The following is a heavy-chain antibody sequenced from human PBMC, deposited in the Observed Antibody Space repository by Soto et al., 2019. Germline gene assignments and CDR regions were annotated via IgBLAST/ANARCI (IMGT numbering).Heavy chain of an antibody. J-gene: IGHJ4*02. V-gene: IGHV4-34*01. Sequence: QVQLQQWGAGLLKPSETLSLTCAVYGGSFSGYYWSWIRQPPGKGLEWIGEINHSGSTNYNPSLKSRVTISVDTSRTQFSLKLSSVTAADTAVYYCARALGGSWGQGTLVTVSS. CDR1: GGSFSGYY. D-gene: IGHD1-26*01. CDR3: ARALGGS. CDR2: INHSGST.